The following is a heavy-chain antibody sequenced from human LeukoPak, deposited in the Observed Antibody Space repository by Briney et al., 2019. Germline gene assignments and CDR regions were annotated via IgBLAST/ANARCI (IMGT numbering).Heavy chain of an antibody. D-gene: IGHD4-11*01. Sequence: GGSLRLSCAGSGFIFSSYSLNWVRQAPGKGLEWLSYISSGGQTVYYADSVKGRLTISRDNAKNSLFLQLNSLRAGDTAVYYCVRHRGAWTVHDAFAMWGQGTMVTVAS. CDR2: ISSGGQTV. CDR1: GFIFSSYS. V-gene: IGHV3-48*04. J-gene: IGHJ3*02. CDR3: VRHRGAWTVHDAFAM.